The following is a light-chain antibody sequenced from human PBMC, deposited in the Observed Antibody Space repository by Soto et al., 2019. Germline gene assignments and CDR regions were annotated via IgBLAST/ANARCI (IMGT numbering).Light chain of an antibody. CDR3: MQALQTPLT. Sequence: DIVRTQSPLSLPVTPGEPASISCRSSQSLLHSNGYNYLDWYLQKPGQSPQLLIYLRSKRSSGVPDRFSGSGAGTDLTLKISRVEAEDVGIYYCMQALQTPLTFGGGTKVEIK. V-gene: IGKV2-28*01. J-gene: IGKJ4*02. CDR2: LRS. CDR1: QSLLHSNGYNY.